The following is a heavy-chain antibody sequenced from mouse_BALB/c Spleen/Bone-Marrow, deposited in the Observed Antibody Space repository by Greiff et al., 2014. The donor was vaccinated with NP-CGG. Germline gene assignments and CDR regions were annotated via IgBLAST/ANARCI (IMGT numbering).Heavy chain of an antibody. CDR3: ARGGTTATWYFDV. CDR1: GFNIKDTY. Sequence: EVQLQQSXAELVKPGASVKLSCTASGFNIKDTYMHWVKQRPEQGLEWIGRIDPANGNTKYDPKFQGKATITADTSSNTAYLQLSSLTSEDTAVYYCARGGTTATWYFDVWGAGTTVTVSS. V-gene: IGHV14-3*02. CDR2: IDPANGNT. J-gene: IGHJ1*01. D-gene: IGHD1-2*01.